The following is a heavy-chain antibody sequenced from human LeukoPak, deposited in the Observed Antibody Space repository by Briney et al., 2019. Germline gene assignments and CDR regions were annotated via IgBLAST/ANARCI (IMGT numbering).Heavy chain of an antibody. CDR3: AKGQNVVVVATPLDS. Sequence: PGGSLRLSCAASGFTFKLYWMHWVRQVPGKRPVWVSRINDDGSDTIYADSVKGRFTISRDPSKKTVFLQMNSLRAEDTAVYYCAKGQNVVVVATPLDSWGQGTPVTVSP. CDR1: GFTFKLYW. J-gene: IGHJ4*02. CDR2: INDDGSDT. V-gene: IGHV3-74*01. D-gene: IGHD2-15*01.